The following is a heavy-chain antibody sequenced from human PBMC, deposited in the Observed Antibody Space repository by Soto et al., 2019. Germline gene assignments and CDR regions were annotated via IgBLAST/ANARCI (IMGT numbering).Heavy chain of an antibody. CDR1: GYTFTHYW. V-gene: IGHV5-51*01. CDR3: ARARDSRSYYYSFDS. Sequence: GESLKISCKVSGYTFTHYWLAWVRQVPGKGLEWVGIIYPSDSRVTYSPSFQGRVTISADNSITTSSLQFSNLKTSDTATYFCARARDSRSYYYSFDSWGQGTLVTVSS. D-gene: IGHD1-26*01. CDR2: IYPSDSRV. J-gene: IGHJ4*02.